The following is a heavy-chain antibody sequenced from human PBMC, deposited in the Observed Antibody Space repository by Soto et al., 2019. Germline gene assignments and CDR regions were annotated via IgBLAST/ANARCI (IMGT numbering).Heavy chain of an antibody. J-gene: IGHJ6*03. D-gene: IGHD5-12*01. V-gene: IGHV4-59*01. Sequence: QVQLQESGPGLVKPSETLSLTCTVSGGSISSYYWSWIRQPPGKGLEWIGYIYYSGSTNYNPSLKSRFTISVDTSKNQFSLKLSSVTAADTAVYYCARGSVYARYYYYMDVWGKGTTVTVSS. CDR2: IYYSGST. CDR3: ARGSVYARYYYYMDV. CDR1: GGSISSYY.